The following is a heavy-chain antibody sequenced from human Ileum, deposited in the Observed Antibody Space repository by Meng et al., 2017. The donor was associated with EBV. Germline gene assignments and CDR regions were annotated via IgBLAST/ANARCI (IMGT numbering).Heavy chain of an antibody. V-gene: IGHV1-69*12. CDR2: LIAVFDKT. D-gene: IGHD1-14*01. CDR1: EASFTTHA. J-gene: IGHJ4*02. Sequence: VQLGPAGAEGQYPGPYENVCCNTSEASFTTHACCLVRQAPGQGLELTGGLIAVFDKTKAAPRFQDRVTFTADESTGTAYLELGSLTFDDTAVYFCARGRHNEPLFDYWGQGTLVTVSS. CDR3: ARGRHNEPLFDY.